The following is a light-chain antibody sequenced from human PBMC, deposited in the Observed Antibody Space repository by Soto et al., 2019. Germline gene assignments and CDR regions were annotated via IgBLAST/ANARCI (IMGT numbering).Light chain of an antibody. Sequence: DIVMTQSPDSLAVSLGERATINCKSSQSVLYSSNNKNYLAWYQQKPGQPPKLLIYWASTRESGVPDRFSGSASGTDFTLTISSLQAEDAALYYCQQYYSTPRTFGQGTKVEIK. V-gene: IGKV4-1*01. J-gene: IGKJ1*01. CDR3: QQYYSTPRT. CDR1: QSVLYSSNNKNY. CDR2: WAS.